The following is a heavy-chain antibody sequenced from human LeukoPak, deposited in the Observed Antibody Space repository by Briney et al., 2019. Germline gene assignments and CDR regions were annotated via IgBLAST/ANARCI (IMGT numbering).Heavy chain of an antibody. D-gene: IGHD1-26*01. Sequence: PGGSLRLSCAASGFTFSSYAMSWVRQAPGKGLEWVSAISGSGGSTYYADSVKGRFTISRDNSKNTLYLQMNSLRAEDTAVYYCAKLNSGSYYARTSFDYWGQGTLVTVSS. V-gene: IGHV3-23*01. J-gene: IGHJ4*02. CDR1: GFTFSSYA. CDR3: AKLNSGSYYARTSFDY. CDR2: ISGSGGST.